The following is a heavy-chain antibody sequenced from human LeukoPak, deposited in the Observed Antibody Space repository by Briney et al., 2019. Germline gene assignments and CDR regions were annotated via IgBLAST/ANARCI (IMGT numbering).Heavy chain of an antibody. J-gene: IGHJ6*02. CDR2: IIPIFGTA. CDR1: GGTFSSYA. CDR3: ARASATRPPKHTTYYYYYGMDV. V-gene: IGHV1-69*13. D-gene: IGHD6-6*01. Sequence: SVKVSCKASGGTFSSYAISWVRQAPGQGLEWMGGIIPIFGTANYAQKFQGGVTITADESTSTAYMELSSLRSEDTAVYYCARASATRPPKHTTYYYYYGMDVWGQGTTVTVSS.